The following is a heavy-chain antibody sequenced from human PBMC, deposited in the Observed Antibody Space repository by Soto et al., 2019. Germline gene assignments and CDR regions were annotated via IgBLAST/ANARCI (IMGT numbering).Heavy chain of an antibody. CDR2: IYSGGST. D-gene: IGHD3-22*01. CDR1: GFTGSSNY. CDR3: ARGQRSSGYYYYYYGMDV. Sequence: GGSLRLSCAASGFTGSSNYMSWVRQAPGKGLEWVSVIYSGGSTYYADSVKGRFTISRDNSKNTLYLQMNSLRAEDTAVYYCARGQRSSGYYYYYYGMDVWGQGTTVTVSS. J-gene: IGHJ6*02. V-gene: IGHV3-53*01.